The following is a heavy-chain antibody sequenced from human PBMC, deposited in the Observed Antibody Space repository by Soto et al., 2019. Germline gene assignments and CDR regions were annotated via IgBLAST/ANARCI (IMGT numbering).Heavy chain of an antibody. V-gene: IGHV4-59*01. D-gene: IGHD3-9*01. CDR3: ARDQFGHYGIFGTYYYYGMDV. CDR2: IYYSGST. J-gene: IGHJ6*02. Sequence: PSETLSLTCTVSGGSISSYYWSWIRQPPGKGLEWIGYIYYSGSTNYNPSLKSRVTISVDTSKNQFSLKLSSVTAADTAVYYCARDQFGHYGIFGTYYYYGMDVWGQGTTVTVSS. CDR1: GGSISSYY.